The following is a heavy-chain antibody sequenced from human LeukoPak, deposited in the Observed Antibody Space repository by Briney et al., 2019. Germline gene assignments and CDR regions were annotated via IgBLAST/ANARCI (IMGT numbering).Heavy chain of an antibody. CDR3: VKDSFVTRRFDP. V-gene: IGHV3-23*01. D-gene: IGHD3-16*02. J-gene: IGHJ5*02. Sequence: GGSLRLSCAASGFTLSSYAMSWVRQAPGKGLEWVSAISGSGGSTYYADSVKGRFTISRDNSRNTLYLQMNSLRAEDTAVYYCVKDSFVTRRFDPWGQGTLVTVSS. CDR1: GFTLSSYA. CDR2: ISGSGGST.